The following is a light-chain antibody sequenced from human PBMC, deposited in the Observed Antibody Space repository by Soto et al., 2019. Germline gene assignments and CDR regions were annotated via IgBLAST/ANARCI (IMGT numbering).Light chain of an antibody. CDR1: QRISSSY. CDR2: DAS. J-gene: IGKJ5*01. CDR3: QRYGSSPTIT. V-gene: IGKV3-20*01. Sequence: EIVLTQSPGTLSLSPGERATLSCRASQRISSSYLAWYQQKPGQAPRLLIYDASSRATGIPDRSSGSGSGTDFTLTISRLEPEDFAVYYCQRYGSSPTITFGQGTRLEIK.